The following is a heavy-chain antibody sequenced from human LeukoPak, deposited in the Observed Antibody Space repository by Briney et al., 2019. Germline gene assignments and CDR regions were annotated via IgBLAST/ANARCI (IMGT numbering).Heavy chain of an antibody. CDR3: ARHYCSGGSCPDY. V-gene: IGHV5-51*01. Sequence: GESLQISCKGSGYSFTSYWIGWVRPLPGKGLEWMGIIYPGDSDTRYSPSFQGQVTISADKSISTAYLQWSSLKASDTAMYYCARHYCSGGSCPDYWGQGTLVTVSS. CDR2: IYPGDSDT. J-gene: IGHJ4*02. CDR1: GYSFTSYW. D-gene: IGHD2-15*01.